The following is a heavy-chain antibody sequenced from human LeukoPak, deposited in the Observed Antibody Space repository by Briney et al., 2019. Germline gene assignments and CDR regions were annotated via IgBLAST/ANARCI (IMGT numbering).Heavy chain of an antibody. CDR3: ARDLRTFYGMDL. V-gene: IGHV3-21*06. CDR2: ITSNSNT. CDR1: GFSFSIYS. J-gene: IGHJ6*02. D-gene: IGHD1-14*01. Sequence: GGSLRLSCAASGFSFSIYSMNWVPQTPGTGLEWVSYITSNSNTRYADSVKGRFTVSRDNAQNSLFLQMDSLRGEDTAVYYCARDLRTFYGMDLWGQGTTVTVFS.